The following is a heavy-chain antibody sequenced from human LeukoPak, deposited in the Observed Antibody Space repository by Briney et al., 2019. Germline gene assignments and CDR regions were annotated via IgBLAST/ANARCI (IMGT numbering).Heavy chain of an antibody. Sequence: GGSLRLSCAASGFTFSNYWMHWVRQAPGKGLEWVSTISGSGAGTYYADSVKGRFTISRDNSKNTLYLQMNSLRVEDTAVYYCARGDGVRGVITYYWGQGTLVTVSS. D-gene: IGHD3-10*01. CDR1: GFTFSNYW. CDR2: ISGSGAGT. CDR3: ARGDGVRGVITYY. J-gene: IGHJ4*02. V-gene: IGHV3-23*01.